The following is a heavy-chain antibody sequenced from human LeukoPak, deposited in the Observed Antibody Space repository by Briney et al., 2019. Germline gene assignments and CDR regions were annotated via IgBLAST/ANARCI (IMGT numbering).Heavy chain of an antibody. CDR1: GGPINNQY. V-gene: IGHV4-59*11. D-gene: IGHD5-18*01. CDR2: IFDTGNT. CDR3: ARDQVGYGLDY. Sequence: SETLSLTCIVSGGPINNQYWSWIRQPPGQGLEWIGYIFDTGNTNYNPSLKSRVAISLDTSKNQFSLKLSSGTAADTAVYYCARDQVGYGLDYWGQGTLVTVSS. J-gene: IGHJ4*02.